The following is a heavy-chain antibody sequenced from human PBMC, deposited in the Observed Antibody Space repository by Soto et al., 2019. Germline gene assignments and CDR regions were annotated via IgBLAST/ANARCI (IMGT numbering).Heavy chain of an antibody. CDR2: ISGSGGST. CDR1: GFTFSSYA. Sequence: GGSLRLSCAASGFTFSSYAMSWVRQAPGKGLEWVSAISGSGGSTYYADSVKGRFTISRDNSKNTLYLQMNSLRAEDTALYYCAKLRWNLAVSGTSVNNWFDPWGQGTLVTVSS. D-gene: IGHD6-19*01. CDR3: AKLRWNLAVSGTSVNNWFDP. V-gene: IGHV3-23*01. J-gene: IGHJ5*02.